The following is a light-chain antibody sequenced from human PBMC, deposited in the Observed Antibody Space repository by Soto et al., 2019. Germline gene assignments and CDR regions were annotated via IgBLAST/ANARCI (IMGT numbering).Light chain of an antibody. CDR2: GAS. V-gene: IGKV3-20*01. Sequence: DIVLTPSPGTLSLSPGDRATLSCRASQSVSSTYLAWYQQKPGQAPRLLIYGASSRATGIPDRFSGSGSGTDFTLTISRLEPEDFAVYYCQQYGSSPPWTFGQGTKVDI. J-gene: IGKJ1*01. CDR3: QQYGSSPPWT. CDR1: QSVSSTY.